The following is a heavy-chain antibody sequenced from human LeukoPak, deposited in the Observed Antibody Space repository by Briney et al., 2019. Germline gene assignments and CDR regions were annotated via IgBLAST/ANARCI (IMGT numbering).Heavy chain of an antibody. D-gene: IGHD3-9*01. V-gene: IGHV1-18*04. CDR2: FTPYPYNT. Sequence: GSLTVSCKASGYSFTSYGVTWVRLAPGRGFELLALFTPYPYNTKYPHHLEGTVTLTTDTSTNTVHMKLRSLRSDDTALYYCATAISPFDYWGQGTLVTVSS. CDR1: GYSFTSYG. J-gene: IGHJ4*02. CDR3: ATAISPFDY.